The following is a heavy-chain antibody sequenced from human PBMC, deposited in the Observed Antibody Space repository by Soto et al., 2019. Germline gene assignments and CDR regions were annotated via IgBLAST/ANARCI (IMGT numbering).Heavy chain of an antibody. V-gene: IGHV3-23*01. CDR3: AKVVGATGGY. CDR2: ISGSGGET. D-gene: IGHD1-26*01. Sequence: LRLSCAAPGLTFSSYAMSWVRQAPGKGLEWVSSISGSGGETNYAESMKGRFSISRDNSKSTLYLQMDSLRAEDTAVYYCAKVVGATGGYWGQGTLVTVSS. J-gene: IGHJ4*02. CDR1: GLTFSSYA.